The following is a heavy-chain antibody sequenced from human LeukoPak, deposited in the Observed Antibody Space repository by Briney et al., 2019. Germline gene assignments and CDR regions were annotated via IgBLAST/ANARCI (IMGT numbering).Heavy chain of an antibody. CDR3: ARLNEYNYGNGY. V-gene: IGHV1-3*01. CDR1: GYTFTSYA. J-gene: IGHJ4*02. D-gene: IGHD5-18*01. CDR2: INAGNGNT. Sequence: ASVKVSCKASGYTFTSYAMHWVRQAPGQRLEWMGWINAGNGNTKYSQKFQGRVTITRDTSASTAYMELSSLRSEDTAVYYCARLNEYNYGNGYWGQGTLVTVSS.